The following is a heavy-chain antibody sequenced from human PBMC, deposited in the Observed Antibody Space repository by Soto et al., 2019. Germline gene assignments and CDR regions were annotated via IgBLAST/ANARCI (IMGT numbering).Heavy chain of an antibody. CDR2: VYWDDDK. Sequence: QITLNESGPALVKPTQPLTLTCAFSGFSLNTRDVGVGWILQPPGKALEWLGVVYWDDDKTYSPSLKSRLTITKDTPKHQVVLRMTKMGPVDTATYYCAHGRGGVAGFWGQGTLVTVSS. D-gene: IGHD3-16*01. CDR1: GFSLNTRDVG. V-gene: IGHV2-5*02. CDR3: AHGRGGVAGF. J-gene: IGHJ4*02.